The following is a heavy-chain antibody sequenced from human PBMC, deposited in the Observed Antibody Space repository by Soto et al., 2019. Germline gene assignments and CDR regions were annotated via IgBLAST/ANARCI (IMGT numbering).Heavy chain of an antibody. D-gene: IGHD4-4*01. CDR3: AKSSTAEYYYYGMDV. V-gene: IGHV3-30*18. J-gene: IGHJ6*02. CDR1: GLTFSSYG. CDR2: ISYDGCKK. Sequence: QVYLVESGGGVVQPGRSLRLSCAVSGLTFSSYGMHWVRQAPGKGLEWVAVISYDGCKKYYADSVKGRFTISRDNSKNTVYLQMNSLRPEDTAVYYCAKSSTAEYYYYGMDVRGQGTTVTVSS.